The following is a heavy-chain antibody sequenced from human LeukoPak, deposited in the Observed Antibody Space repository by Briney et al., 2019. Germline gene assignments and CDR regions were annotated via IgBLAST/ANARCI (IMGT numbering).Heavy chain of an antibody. CDR1: GGTFTGYY. J-gene: IGHJ4*02. CDR2: INPNSGGT. D-gene: IGHD6-13*01. CDR3: ARDVAAAGDY. V-gene: IGHV1-2*06. Sequence: ASVKVSCKAPGGTFTGYYMHWVRQAPGQGLEWMGRINPNSGGTNYAQKFQGRGTMTRDTSISTAYMELSRLRSDDTAVYYCARDVAAAGDYWGQGTLVTVSS.